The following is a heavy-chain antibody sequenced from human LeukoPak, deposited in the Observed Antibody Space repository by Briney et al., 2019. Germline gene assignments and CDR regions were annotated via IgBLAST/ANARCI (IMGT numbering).Heavy chain of an antibody. D-gene: IGHD2-8*02. CDR3: ARHMSGTGLNYYFSYYMDV. J-gene: IGHJ6*03. V-gene: IGHV5-51*01. Sequence: HGDSLKISCKGSGYIFTNYWIGWVRQMPGKGLEWMGVFYPGDSNIRYSPSFQGHVTISADKSISTACLQWSSLKASDTAMYYCARHMSGTGLNYYFSYYMDVWGKGSTVTVSS. CDR1: GYIFTNYW. CDR2: FYPGDSNI.